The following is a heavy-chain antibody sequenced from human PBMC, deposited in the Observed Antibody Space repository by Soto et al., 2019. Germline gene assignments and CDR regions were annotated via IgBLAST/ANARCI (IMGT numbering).Heavy chain of an antibody. D-gene: IGHD3-10*02. Sequence: EVQLVQSGGGLVQPGGSLRLSCAASGFTFSNYSMNWFRQSPAMGLEWVSYITGSRSTIYYAASVRGRFTISRDNARSSLYLQMNSLRAEDTAVYYCAREAHFYGRSDVYDIWGQGTMVTVSS. CDR3: AREAHFYGRSDVYDI. CDR2: ITGSRSTI. V-gene: IGHV3-48*01. J-gene: IGHJ3*02. CDR1: GFTFSNYS.